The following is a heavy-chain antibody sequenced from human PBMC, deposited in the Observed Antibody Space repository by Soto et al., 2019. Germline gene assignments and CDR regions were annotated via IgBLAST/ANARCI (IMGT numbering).Heavy chain of an antibody. Sequence: QVQLQQWGAGLLKPSETLSLTCAVYGGSFSGYYWSWIRQPPGMGLEWIGEINHSGSTNYNPSLKSRVTISVDTSKNQFSLKLSSVTAADTAVYYCAREGNGVYFDYWGQGTLVTVSS. D-gene: IGHD3-10*01. V-gene: IGHV4-34*01. CDR3: AREGNGVYFDY. CDR2: INHSGST. CDR1: GGSFSGYY. J-gene: IGHJ4*02.